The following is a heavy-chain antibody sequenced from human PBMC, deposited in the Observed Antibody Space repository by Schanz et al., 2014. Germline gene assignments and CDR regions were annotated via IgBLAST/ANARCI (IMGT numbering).Heavy chain of an antibody. CDR3: AKSYDTSGYSGFDY. J-gene: IGHJ4*02. V-gene: IGHV3-66*03. CDR1: GFTVNTNY. Sequence: EVQLLESGGGLIQPGGSLRLSCAVSGFTVNTNYMSWVRQAPGKGLEWISSMYINSGSTQYADSVKGRFTISRDNSNNTLYLQMNSLRTEDTAVYFCAKSYDTSGYSGFDYWGQGTLVTVSS. CDR2: MYINSGST. D-gene: IGHD3-22*01.